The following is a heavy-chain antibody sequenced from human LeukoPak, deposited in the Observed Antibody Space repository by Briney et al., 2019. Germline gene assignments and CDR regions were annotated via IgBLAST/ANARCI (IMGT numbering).Heavy chain of an antibody. D-gene: IGHD3-9*01. CDR2: ISYDGSNK. Sequence: PGGSLRLSCAASGFTFSSYGMHWVRQAPGKGLEWVAVISYDGSNKYYADSVKGRFTISRDNSKSTLYLQMDSLRAEDTAVYYCAKDAIPLRYFDWFFDYWGQGTLVTVSS. J-gene: IGHJ4*02. V-gene: IGHV3-30*18. CDR1: GFTFSSYG. CDR3: AKDAIPLRYFDWFFDY.